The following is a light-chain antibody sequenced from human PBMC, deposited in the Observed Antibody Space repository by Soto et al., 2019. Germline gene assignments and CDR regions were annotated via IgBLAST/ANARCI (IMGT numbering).Light chain of an antibody. V-gene: IGKV1-39*01. CDR2: AAS. CDR1: QSISSY. Sequence: DIQMTQSPSSLSASVGDRVTIACRASQSISSYLNWYQQKPGKAPKLLXYAASSLQSGVPSRFSGSGSGTDFTRTIISLQHEDFATYYCQQSYSTPWTFGQGTKVDIK. CDR3: QQSYSTPWT. J-gene: IGKJ1*01.